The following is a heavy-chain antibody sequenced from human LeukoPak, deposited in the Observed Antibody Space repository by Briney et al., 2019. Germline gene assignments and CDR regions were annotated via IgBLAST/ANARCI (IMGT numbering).Heavy chain of an antibody. CDR1: GFTFSSYS. CDR3: ARAGPRSGWYVATADFDY. V-gene: IGHV3-21*01. D-gene: IGHD6-19*01. J-gene: IGHJ4*02. CDR2: ISSSSSYI. Sequence: GGSLRLSCAASGFTFSSYSMNWVRPAPGKGLEWVSSISSSSSYIYYADSVKGRFTISRDNAKNSPYLQTNSLRAEDTAVYYCARAGPRSGWYVATADFDYWGQGTLVTVSS.